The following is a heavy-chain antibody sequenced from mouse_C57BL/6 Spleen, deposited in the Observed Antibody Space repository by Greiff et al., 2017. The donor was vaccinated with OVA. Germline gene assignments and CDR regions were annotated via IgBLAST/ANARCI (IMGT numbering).Heavy chain of an antibody. CDR2: INPNNGGT. V-gene: IGHV1-26*01. J-gene: IGHJ3*01. CDR3: ARRAGTPFAY. Sequence: VQLQQSGPELVKPGASVKISCKASGYTFTDYYMNWVKQSHGKSLEWIGDINPNNGGTSYNQKFKGKATLTVDKSSSTAYMELRSLTSEDSAVYYCARRAGTPFAYWGQGTLVTVSA. D-gene: IGHD3-3*01. CDR1: GYTFTDYY.